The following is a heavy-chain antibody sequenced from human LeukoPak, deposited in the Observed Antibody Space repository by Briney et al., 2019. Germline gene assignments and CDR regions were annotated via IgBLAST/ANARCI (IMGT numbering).Heavy chain of an antibody. CDR1: GFTFSSYS. D-gene: IGHD4-17*01. CDR3: ARDNSYGDYDYFDY. V-gene: IGHV3-21*01. Sequence: GGSLRLSCAASGFTFSSYSMNWVRQAPGKGLEWVSSISSSSSYIYYADSVKGRFTISRDNAKNSLYLQMSSLRAEDTAVYYCARDNSYGDYDYFDYWGQGTLVTASS. CDR2: ISSSSSYI. J-gene: IGHJ4*02.